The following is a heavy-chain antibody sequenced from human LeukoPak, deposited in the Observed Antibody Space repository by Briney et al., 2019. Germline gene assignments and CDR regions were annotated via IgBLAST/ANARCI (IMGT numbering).Heavy chain of an antibody. CDR2: IYSGGST. Sequence: GGSLRLSCAASGFTVSSNYMSWVRQAPGKGLEWVSVIYSGGSTYYADSVKGRFTISRDNSKNSLYLQMNSLRAEDTAVYYCASTFYGDSPPYWGQGTLVTVSS. V-gene: IGHV3-66*01. CDR1: GFTVSSNY. CDR3: ASTFYGDSPPY. J-gene: IGHJ4*02. D-gene: IGHD4-17*01.